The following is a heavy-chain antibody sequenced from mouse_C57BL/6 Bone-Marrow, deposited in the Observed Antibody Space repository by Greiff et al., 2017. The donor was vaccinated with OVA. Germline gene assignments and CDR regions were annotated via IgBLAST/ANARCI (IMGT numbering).Heavy chain of an antibody. Sequence: EVMLVESGGGLVKPGGSLKLSCAASGFTFSSYAMSWVRQTPEKRLEWVATISDGGSYTYYPDNVKGRFTIARDNAKNNLYLQMSHLKSEDTAMYYCARRRLYFGGQGTSVTVSS. V-gene: IGHV5-4*03. D-gene: IGHD2-1*01. J-gene: IGHJ4*01. CDR3: ARRRLYF. CDR1: GFTFSSYA. CDR2: ISDGGSYT.